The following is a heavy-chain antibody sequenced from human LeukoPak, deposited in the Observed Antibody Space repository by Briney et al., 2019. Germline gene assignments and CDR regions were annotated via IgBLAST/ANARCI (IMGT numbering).Heavy chain of an antibody. V-gene: IGHV1-58*01. Sequence: SVKVSCKASGWTFISSAVHWVRQARGQRLEGIGWIVVGSGNTNYAQKFQERVTITRDMSRSTAYMELSSLRSEDTAVYYCAAGRYDYGDYGLDYWGQGTLVTVSS. J-gene: IGHJ4*02. D-gene: IGHD4-17*01. CDR1: GWTFISSA. CDR3: AAGRYDYGDYGLDY. CDR2: IVVGSGNT.